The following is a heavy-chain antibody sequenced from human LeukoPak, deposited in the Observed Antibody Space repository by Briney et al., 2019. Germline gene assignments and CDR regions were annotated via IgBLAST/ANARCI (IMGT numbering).Heavy chain of an antibody. J-gene: IGHJ5*02. CDR1: GYTFTGYY. Sequence: ASVKVSCKASGYTFTGYYMHWVRQAPGQGLEWMGRINPNSGGTNYAQKFQGRVTMTRDTSISTAYMELSRLRSDDTAVYYCARVQARRYSYGLDNWFDPWGQGTLVTVSS. CDR3: ARVQARRYSYGLDNWFDP. D-gene: IGHD5-18*01. CDR2: INPNSGGT. V-gene: IGHV1-2*06.